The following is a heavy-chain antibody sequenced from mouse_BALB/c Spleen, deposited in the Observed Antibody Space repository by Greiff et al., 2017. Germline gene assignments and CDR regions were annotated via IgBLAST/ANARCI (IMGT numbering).Heavy chain of an antibody. CDR2: ISSGSSTI. D-gene: IGHD1-1*01. CDR1: GFTFSSFG. Sequence: EVQGVESGGGLVQPGGSRKLSCAASGFTFSSFGMHWVRQAPEKGLEWVAYISSGSSTIYYADTVKGRFTISRDNPKNTLFLQMTSLRSEDTAMYYCAREVYGSYYAMDYWGQGTSVTVSS. J-gene: IGHJ4*01. CDR3: AREVYGSYYAMDY. V-gene: IGHV5-17*02.